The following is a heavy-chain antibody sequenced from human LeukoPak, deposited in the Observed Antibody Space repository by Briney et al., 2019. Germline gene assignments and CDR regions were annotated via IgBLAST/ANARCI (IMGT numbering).Heavy chain of an antibody. CDR1: EFTSTDAW. CDR3: TTLRLLEGIDY. CDR2: IKSNTDGGTT. J-gene: IGHJ4*02. D-gene: IGHD3-3*01. V-gene: IGHV3-15*01. Sequence: GGSLRLSCAASEFTSTDAWMSWVRQAPGKGLDWVGRIKSNTDGGTTEYGTSVKDRFTIFRDDSRRTLFLQMDSLETEDSAIYYCTTLRLLEGIDYWGQGTRVTVSS.